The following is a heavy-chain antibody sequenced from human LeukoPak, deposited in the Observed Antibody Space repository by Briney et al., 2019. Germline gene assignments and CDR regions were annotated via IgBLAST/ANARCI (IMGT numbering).Heavy chain of an antibody. V-gene: IGHV3-23*01. CDR1: RFTFSSYG. Sequence: GGSLRLSCAASRFTFSSYGMSWVPQAPGQGLEWVSAISDSGGNTYYTDPVKVTFTISRDNSKNTLYLQMNSLTAEDMAVYYCGKNGFAYRGSYYSIFLDVWGKGTTVTISS. D-gene: IGHD3-16*02. J-gene: IGHJ6*03. CDR3: GKNGFAYRGSYYSIFLDV. CDR2: ISDSGGNT.